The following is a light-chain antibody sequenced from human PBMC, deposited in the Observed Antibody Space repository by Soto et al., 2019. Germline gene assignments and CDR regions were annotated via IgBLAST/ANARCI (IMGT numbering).Light chain of an antibody. Sequence: EIVLTQSPGTLSLSPGERATLSCRASQSVSSSYLAWYQQKPGQAPRLLIYGASSRATGIPDRFSGSGSGTDVTLTISRLEPEDFAVYYCQQYGSSLHRRTFGQGRRLEIK. CDR3: QQYGSSLHRRT. CDR2: GAS. J-gene: IGKJ5*01. V-gene: IGKV3-20*01. CDR1: QSVSSSY.